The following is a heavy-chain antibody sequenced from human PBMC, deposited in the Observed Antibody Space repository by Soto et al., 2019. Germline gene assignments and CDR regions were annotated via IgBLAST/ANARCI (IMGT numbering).Heavy chain of an antibody. Sequence: QVQLVESGGGVVQPGRSLRLSCAASGFTFSSYGMHWVRQAPGKGLEWVAVISYDGSNKYYADSVKGRFTISRDNSKNTLYLQMNSLRAEDTAVYYCAKGIGQSMVRGVPDAFDIWGQGTMVTVSS. J-gene: IGHJ3*02. CDR2: ISYDGSNK. CDR3: AKGIGQSMVRGVPDAFDI. CDR1: GFTFSSYG. V-gene: IGHV3-30*18. D-gene: IGHD3-10*01.